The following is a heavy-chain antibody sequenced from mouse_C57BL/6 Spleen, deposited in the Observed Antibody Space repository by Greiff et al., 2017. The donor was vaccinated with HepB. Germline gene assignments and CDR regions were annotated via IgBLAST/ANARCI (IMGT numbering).Heavy chain of an antibody. CDR1: GYAFSSSW. CDR3: ARGYYDYDGLDY. J-gene: IGHJ2*01. Sequence: QVQLKQSGPELVKPGASVKISCKASGYAFSSSWMNWVKQRPGKGLEWIGRIYPGDGDTNYNGKFKGKATLTADKSSSTAYMQLSSLTSEDSAVYFCARGYYDYDGLDYWGQGTTLTVSS. D-gene: IGHD2-4*01. V-gene: IGHV1-82*01. CDR2: IYPGDGDT.